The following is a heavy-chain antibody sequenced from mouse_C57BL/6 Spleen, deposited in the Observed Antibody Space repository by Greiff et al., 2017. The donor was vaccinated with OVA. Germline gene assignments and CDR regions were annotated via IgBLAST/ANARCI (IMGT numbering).Heavy chain of an antibody. Sequence: VQLQQPGAELVKPGASVKLSCKASGYTFTSYWMHWVKQRPGQGLEWIGMIYPNSGSTNYNEKFKSKATLTVDKSSSTAYMQRSSLTSEDSAVYYGARGGRGSYCDYWGQGTTLTVSS. V-gene: IGHV1-64*01. CDR1: GYTFTSYW. J-gene: IGHJ2*01. CDR2: IYPNSGST. CDR3: ARGGRGSYCDY.